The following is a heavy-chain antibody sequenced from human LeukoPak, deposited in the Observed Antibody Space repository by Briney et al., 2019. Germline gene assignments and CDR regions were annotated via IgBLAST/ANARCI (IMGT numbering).Heavy chain of an antibody. CDR3: AKDLVYDFWSGYSHRAFDI. CDR1: GFTFSSYA. D-gene: IGHD3-3*01. Sequence: GGSLRLSCVSSGFTFSSYAMSWVRQAPGKGLEWVSAISGSGGSTYYADSVKGRFTISRDNSKNTLYLQMNSLRAEDTAVYYCAKDLVYDFWSGYSHRAFDIWGQGTMVTVSS. CDR2: ISGSGGST. V-gene: IGHV3-23*01. J-gene: IGHJ3*02.